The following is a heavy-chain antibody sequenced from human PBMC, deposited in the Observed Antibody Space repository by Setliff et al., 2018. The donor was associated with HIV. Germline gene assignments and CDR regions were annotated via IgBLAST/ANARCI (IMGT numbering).Heavy chain of an antibody. CDR3: ATGITVAPDY. CDR1: GESFSAYF. D-gene: IGHD6-19*01. V-gene: IGHV4-34*01. CDR2: INHSGST. Sequence: SETLSLTCAVYGESFSAYFWSWIRQPPGKGLEWIGLINHSGSTNYNPSLKSRVTISLGTSKNQFSLKMTSVTAADTAAYYCATGITVAPDYWGQGSLVTVSS. J-gene: IGHJ4*02.